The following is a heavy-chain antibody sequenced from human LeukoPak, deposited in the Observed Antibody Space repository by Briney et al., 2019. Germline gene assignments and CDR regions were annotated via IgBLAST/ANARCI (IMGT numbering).Heavy chain of an antibody. CDR1: GGSFSSYY. CDR3: ARDGSPLWFGEFPYYFDY. J-gene: IGHJ4*02. CDR2: IYYSGST. D-gene: IGHD3-10*01. Sequence: SETLTLTCTASGGSFSSYYWSWIRQPPGQGLERIGYIYYSGSTNYTPSRKSRVTISVDTSKNQFSLKLSSVTAADTAVYYCARDGSPLWFGEFPYYFDYWGQGTLVTVSS. V-gene: IGHV4-59*01.